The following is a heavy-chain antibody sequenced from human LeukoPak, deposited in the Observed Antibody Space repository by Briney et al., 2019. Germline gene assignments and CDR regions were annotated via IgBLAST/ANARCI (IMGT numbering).Heavy chain of an antibody. CDR3: ARHFSLGAFDI. CDR1: GGSISNF. V-gene: IGHV4-39*01. J-gene: IGHJ3*02. CDR2: IHYTGNT. Sequence: SETLSLTCTVSGGSISNFWGWIRQPPGKGLEWIGSIHYTGNTYYNASLTSRVTMSVDTSKNQFSLKLSSMTAADTAVYYCARHFSLGAFDIWGQGTMVSVSS. D-gene: IGHD3-16*01.